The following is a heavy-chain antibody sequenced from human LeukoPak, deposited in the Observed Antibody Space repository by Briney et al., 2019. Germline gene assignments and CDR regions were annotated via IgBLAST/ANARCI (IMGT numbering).Heavy chain of an antibody. V-gene: IGHV3-20*04. CDR2: VTWNGGST. J-gene: IGHJ6*03. Sequence: RGSLRLSCGASGFSIEDFGMSWVRQPPGKGLEWVSGVTWNGGSTGYAASVEGRFTISRDNAKNSLYLQMNSLRAEDTALYYCAMKFSRDYYYMDVWGKGTTVTVSS. CDR3: AMKFSRDYYYMDV. CDR1: GFSIEDFG.